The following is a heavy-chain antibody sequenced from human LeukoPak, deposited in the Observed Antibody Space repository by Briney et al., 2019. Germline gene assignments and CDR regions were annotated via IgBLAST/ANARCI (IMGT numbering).Heavy chain of an antibody. CDR2: ITTGGETT. V-gene: IGHV3-48*03. D-gene: IGHD2-2*01. J-gene: IGHJ4*01. CDR3: ASAGVDQMRY. CDR1: GFTFSSYE. Sequence: GGSLRLSCAASGFTFSSYEMNWVRQAPGKGLEWVSYITTGGETTYYADSVKGRFTISRDNAKNSLYLQMSSLRAEDTAVYYCASAGVDQMRYWGPGTLVTVSS.